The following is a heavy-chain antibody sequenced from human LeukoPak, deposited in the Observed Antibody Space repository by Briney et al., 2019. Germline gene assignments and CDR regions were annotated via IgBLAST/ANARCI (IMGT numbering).Heavy chain of an antibody. V-gene: IGHV5-51*01. J-gene: IGHJ4*02. CDR1: GYSFTSYW. D-gene: IGHD2-8*01. CDR2: IYPGEYDT. Sequence: GESLKISCKGSGYSFTSYWIGWVRQMPGKGLEWMGIIYPGEYDTRYSPSFQGQVTISADKSISTAYLQWSSLKASDTAMYYCARHGPGYCTNGVCYPFDYWGQGTLVTVSS. CDR3: ARHGPGYCTNGVCYPFDY.